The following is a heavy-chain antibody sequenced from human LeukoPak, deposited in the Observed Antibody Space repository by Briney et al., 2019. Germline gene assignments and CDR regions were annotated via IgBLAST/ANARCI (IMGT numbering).Heavy chain of an antibody. D-gene: IGHD3-16*01. CDR1: GASISGSNSY. Sequence: SETLSLTCTVSGASISGSNSYWGWIRQPPGKGLEWIGSLYYTGSTYYNPSLKSRVTISVDPSKNQFSLKLSSVTASDTAVYYCARHSLGYNWFDPWGQGTLVTVSS. CDR3: ARHSLGYNWFDP. J-gene: IGHJ5*02. V-gene: IGHV4-39*01. CDR2: LYYTGST.